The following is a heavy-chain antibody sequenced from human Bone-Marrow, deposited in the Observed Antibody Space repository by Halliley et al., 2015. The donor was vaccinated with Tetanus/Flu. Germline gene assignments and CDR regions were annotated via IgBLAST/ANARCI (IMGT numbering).Heavy chain of an antibody. CDR2: IYDRGNT. CDR3: ARDLGFNGYGEDALDY. J-gene: IGHJ4*02. CDR1: GGSISSYY. V-gene: IGHV4-59*01. Sequence: TLSLTCTVSGGSISSYYWSWIRQPPGKGLQWIGYIYDRGNTNYNPSLKSRVSISVDTSKNQVSLSLNSVTAADTAVYYCARDLGFNGYGEDALDYWGQGILVTVSS. D-gene: IGHD4-17*01.